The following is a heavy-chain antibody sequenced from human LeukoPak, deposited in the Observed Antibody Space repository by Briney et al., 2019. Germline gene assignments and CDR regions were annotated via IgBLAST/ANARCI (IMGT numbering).Heavy chain of an antibody. Sequence: GGSLRLSCAASGFTFSTYEMNWVRQAPGKGLEWVSYISSSGSSIYYADSVKGRFTISRDNAKNSLYLQMNSLRVEDTAVYYCAREPGIAVAWFDPWGQGTLVTVSS. D-gene: IGHD6-19*01. V-gene: IGHV3-48*03. J-gene: IGHJ5*02. CDR2: ISSSGSSI. CDR3: AREPGIAVAWFDP. CDR1: GFTFSTYE.